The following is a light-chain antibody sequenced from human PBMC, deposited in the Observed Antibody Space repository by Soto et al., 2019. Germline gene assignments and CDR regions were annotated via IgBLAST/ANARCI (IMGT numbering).Light chain of an antibody. J-gene: IGKJ2*01. CDR1: QSVSGSY. CDR3: QQYGSSPPYT. CDR2: GSS. V-gene: IGKV3-20*01. Sequence: EIVLTQSPGTLSLSPGERATLSCRASQSVSGSYLAWYQQKPGQSPRLLIYGSSDRATGIPDRFSGSGSGTDVTLTISRVGPEDFAVYYCQQYGSSPPYTFGQGTKLEIK.